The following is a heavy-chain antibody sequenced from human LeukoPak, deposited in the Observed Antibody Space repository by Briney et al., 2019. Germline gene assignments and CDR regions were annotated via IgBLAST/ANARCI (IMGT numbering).Heavy chain of an antibody. CDR1: GFTFRSYS. D-gene: IGHD2-21*02. V-gene: IGHV3-21*01. CDR3: VRDGMGDFGDYTRRFDY. CDR2: ITGSSDRI. J-gene: IGHJ4*02. Sequence: PGGSLRLSCTGSGFTFRSYSINWVRQAPGKGLEWVSSITGSSDRIYYADSLRGRFAISRDNAKKSVYLQMGSLSPEDTAVYYCVRDGMGDFGDYTRRFDYWGRGALVAVSS.